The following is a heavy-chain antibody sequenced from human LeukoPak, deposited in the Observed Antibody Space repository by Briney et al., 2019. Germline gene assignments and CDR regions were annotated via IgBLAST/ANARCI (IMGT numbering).Heavy chain of an antibody. V-gene: IGHV4-39*01. CDR3: ARHSGYDSAFDFDY. Sequence: SETLSLTCTVSGGSISSSSYYWGWIRQPPGKGLEWIGSIYYSGSTYYNPSLKSRVTISVDTSKNQFSLKLSSVTAADMAVYYCARHSGYDSAFDFDYWGQGTLVTVSS. D-gene: IGHD5-12*01. J-gene: IGHJ4*02. CDR2: IYYSGST. CDR1: GGSISSSSYY.